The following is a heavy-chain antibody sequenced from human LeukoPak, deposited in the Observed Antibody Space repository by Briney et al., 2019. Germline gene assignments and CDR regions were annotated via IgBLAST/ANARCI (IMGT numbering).Heavy chain of an antibody. CDR3: AREGDLYDRSTSSQFDY. Sequence: GGSLRLSCAASGFTFRSFEMNWVRQAPGKGLEWVSYISGTGAAMYYADSVKGRFTISRDNAKNSLYLQMNSLRAEDTAVYYCAREGDLYDRSTSSQFDYWGQGTLITVSS. CDR2: ISGTGAAM. V-gene: IGHV3-48*03. D-gene: IGHD3-22*01. CDR1: GFTFRSFE. J-gene: IGHJ4*02.